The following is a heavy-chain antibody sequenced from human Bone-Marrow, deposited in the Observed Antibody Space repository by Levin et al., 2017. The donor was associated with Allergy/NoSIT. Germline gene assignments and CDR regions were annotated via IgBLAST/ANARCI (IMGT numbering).Heavy chain of an antibody. J-gene: IGHJ4*02. CDR1: GFAFNTYS. V-gene: IGHV3-21*01. D-gene: IGHD1-26*01. Sequence: PWGSLRLSCAASGFAFNTYSMNWVRQAPGKGLEWVSSITSTSTYIYYADSIKGRFTISRDNAKNSLYLQMSSLRAEDTAVYYCVRVAPHSKLGATSAPDYWGQGTLVTVSS. CDR2: ITSTSTYI. CDR3: VRVAPHSKLGATSAPDY.